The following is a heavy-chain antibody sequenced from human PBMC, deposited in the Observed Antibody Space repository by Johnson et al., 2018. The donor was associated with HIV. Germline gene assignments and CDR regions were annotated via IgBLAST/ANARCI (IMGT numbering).Heavy chain of an antibody. D-gene: IGHD3-3*01. J-gene: IGHJ3*02. CDR1: GFTFSSHW. Sequence: VQLVESGGGLVQPGGSLRLSCAVSGFTFSSHWMTWVHQAPGKGLEWVANIKTDGSEKYYVDSVKGRFTISRDNARNSVYLQMNSLRAEDTALYYCARDRGGPERNYDFWSGYYGGDAFDIWGQGTMVTVSS. V-gene: IGHV3-7*03. CDR3: ARDRGGPERNYDFWSGYYGGDAFDI. CDR2: IKTDGSEK.